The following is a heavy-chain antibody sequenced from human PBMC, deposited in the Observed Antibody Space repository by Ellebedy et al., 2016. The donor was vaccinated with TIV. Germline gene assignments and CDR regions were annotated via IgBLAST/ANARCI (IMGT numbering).Heavy chain of an antibody. J-gene: IGHJ4*02. Sequence: MPSETLSLTCTVSGGSISTYYWSWIRQPPGKGLDWIGYIYYSGSTNYNPSLKSRVTISVDMSKNQFSLRLSSVTAADTAVYYCAGDYGAYFDYWGQGTLVTVSS. CDR3: AGDYGAYFDY. CDR2: IYYSGST. V-gene: IGHV4-59*08. CDR1: GGSISTYY. D-gene: IGHD4-17*01.